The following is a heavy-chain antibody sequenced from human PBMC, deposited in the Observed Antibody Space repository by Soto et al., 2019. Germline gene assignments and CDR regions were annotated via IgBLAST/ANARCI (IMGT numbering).Heavy chain of an antibody. CDR1: GFTFSSYG. V-gene: IGHV3-30*18. Sequence: QVQLVESGGGVVQHGRSLRLYCAASGFTFSSYGMHWVRQAPGKGLEWVALISYDGSNKYYADSVKGRFTISRDNSKNTLYLQMTSLRTEYTAVYYCAKVLGNGGRGAFESWSQGTMVTVSS. CDR3: AKVLGNGGRGAFES. J-gene: IGHJ3*02. D-gene: IGHD7-27*01. CDR2: ISYDGSNK.